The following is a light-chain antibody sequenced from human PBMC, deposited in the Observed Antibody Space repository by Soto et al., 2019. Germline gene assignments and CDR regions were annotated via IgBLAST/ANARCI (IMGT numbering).Light chain of an antibody. J-gene: IGKJ1*01. CDR2: GAS. Sequence: EIVLTQSPGTLSLSPGERATLSCRASQSVSSIYLAWYQQKPGQAPRLLIFGASSRATGIPDRFSGSGSETDFTLTISRLEPEDFAVYYCQQYGSSPWTFGQGTKVEIK. CDR3: QQYGSSPWT. CDR1: QSVSSIY. V-gene: IGKV3-20*01.